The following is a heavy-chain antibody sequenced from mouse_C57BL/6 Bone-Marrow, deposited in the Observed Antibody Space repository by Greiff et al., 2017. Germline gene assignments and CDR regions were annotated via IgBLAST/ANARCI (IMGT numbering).Heavy chain of an antibody. CDR3: ARLDGRYFDV. J-gene: IGHJ1*03. V-gene: IGHV5-6*01. CDR2: ISSGGSYT. CDR1: GFTFSSYG. Sequence: EVHLVESGGDLVKPGGSLKLSCAASGFTFSSYGMSWVRQTPDKRLEWVATISSGGSYTYYPDSVKGRFTISRDNAKNTLYLPMSSLKSEDTAMYYCARLDGRYFDVWGTGTTVTVSS. D-gene: IGHD2-3*01.